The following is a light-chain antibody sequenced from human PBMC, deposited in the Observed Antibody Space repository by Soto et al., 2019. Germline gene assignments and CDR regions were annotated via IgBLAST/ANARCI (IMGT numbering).Light chain of an antibody. V-gene: IGLV2-14*03. CDR3: CSYTTSNTRQIV. J-gene: IGLJ1*01. Sequence: QSAPTQPAFVSESPGQAITISCTGPSSDVGGYNYVSWYQHHPGKAPRLIIYDVSNRPSGVSNRFSGSKSGNTASLTISGLQPEDEADYYCCSYTTSNTRQIVFGTGTKVTVL. CDR2: DVS. CDR1: SSDVGGYNY.